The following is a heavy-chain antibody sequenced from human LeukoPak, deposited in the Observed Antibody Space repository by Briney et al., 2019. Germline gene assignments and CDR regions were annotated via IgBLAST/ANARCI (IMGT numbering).Heavy chain of an antibody. CDR2: ISGGGGSI. CDR3: ARYRSVTTGKRFFDY. J-gene: IGHJ4*02. CDR1: GFTFSSYA. V-gene: IGHV3-23*01. Sequence: GGSLRLSCAASGFTFSSYAMSWVCQAPGKGLEWVSGISGGGGSIHYADSVKGRFTISRDNSMNTLYLQMNSLRAEDTAVYYCARYRSVTTGKRFFDYWGQGTLVTVSS. D-gene: IGHD4-17*01.